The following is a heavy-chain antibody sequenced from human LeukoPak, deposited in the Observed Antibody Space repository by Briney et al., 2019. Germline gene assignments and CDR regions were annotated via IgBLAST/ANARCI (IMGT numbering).Heavy chain of an antibody. Sequence: GGSLRLSCAASGFTVSSNYMSWVRQAPGKGLEWVSVIYTGDSTYYTDSVKGRFVISRVASKNTVYLQMNSLRAEDTAVYYCAREMSYGGAFDIWGQGTMVTVFS. CDR3: AREMSYGGAFDI. CDR2: IYTGDST. D-gene: IGHD4-23*01. J-gene: IGHJ3*02. V-gene: IGHV3-66*01. CDR1: GFTVSSNY.